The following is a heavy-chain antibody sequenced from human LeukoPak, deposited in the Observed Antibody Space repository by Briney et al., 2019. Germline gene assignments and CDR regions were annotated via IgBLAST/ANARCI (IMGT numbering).Heavy chain of an antibody. Sequence: LGGSLRLSCGASGFTFSSYAMSWVRQAPGKGLEWVLGISGRGGSTYYADSVKGRFTISRVNSKNKLYLKMNSLRAEDTAVYHCAKNRGGSCYSGLDYWGQGTLVTVSS. CDR3: AKNRGGSCYSGLDY. V-gene: IGHV3-23*01. CDR2: ISGRGGST. J-gene: IGHJ4*02. CDR1: GFTFSSYA. D-gene: IGHD2-15*01.